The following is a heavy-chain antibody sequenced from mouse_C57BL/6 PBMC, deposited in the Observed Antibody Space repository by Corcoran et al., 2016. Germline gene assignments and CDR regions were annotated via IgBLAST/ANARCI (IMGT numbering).Heavy chain of an antibody. CDR2: INPNNGGT. Sequence: EVQLQQSGPELVKPGASVKISCKASGYTFTDYYMNWVKQSHGKSLEWIGDINPNNGGTSYNQKFKGKATLTVDKSSSTAYMELRSLTSEDSAVYYCAGDYGSLWGQGTTLTVSS. CDR3: AGDYGSL. V-gene: IGHV1-26*01. J-gene: IGHJ2*01. CDR1: GYTFTDYY. D-gene: IGHD1-1*01.